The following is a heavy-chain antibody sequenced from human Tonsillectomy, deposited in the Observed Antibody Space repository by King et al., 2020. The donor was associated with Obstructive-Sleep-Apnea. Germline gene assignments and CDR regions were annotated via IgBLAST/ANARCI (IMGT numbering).Heavy chain of an antibody. Sequence: VQLVESGPGLVKPSETLSLTCTGSGGSVSSGGYYWTWIRQPPGNGLEWIGHIYYSWSTNYNPSLKSRVTISADTSQNQFSLKLGPVTAADTAVFYCARGYSGSFGPYFDYWGQGTLVTVSS. J-gene: IGHJ4*02. CDR3: ARGYSGSFGPYFDY. CDR2: IYYSWST. V-gene: IGHV4-61*08. D-gene: IGHD1-26*01. CDR1: GGSVSSGGYY.